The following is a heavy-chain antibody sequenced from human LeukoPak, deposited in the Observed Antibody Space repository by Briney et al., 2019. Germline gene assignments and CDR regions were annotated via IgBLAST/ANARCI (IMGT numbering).Heavy chain of an antibody. CDR3: AKDTGGNGAYFYAMDV. CDR1: GFSFHNYA. Sequence: GRSLRLSCVGSGFSFHNYAMHWVRRPPGKGLEWVSAINWNSDTKAYADSVKGRFTISRDRARNSLYLQMDSLRPEDTALYYCAKDTGGNGAYFYAMDVWGQGTSVTVSS. J-gene: IGHJ6*02. D-gene: IGHD4-23*01. V-gene: IGHV3-9*01. CDR2: INWNSDTK.